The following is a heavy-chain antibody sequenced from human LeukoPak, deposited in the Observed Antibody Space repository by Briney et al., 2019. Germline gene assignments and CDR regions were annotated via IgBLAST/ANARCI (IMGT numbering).Heavy chain of an antibody. CDR1: GGSISSYY. D-gene: IGHD3-22*01. V-gene: IGHV4-59*08. Sequence: PSETLSLTCTVSGGSISSYYWSWIRQPPGKGLEWIGYIYYTGSTNYKPSLQSRVTISVDTSRNQLSLRLSSVTAADTAVYYCARGASDNYYYDSSGSGWFDPWGQGTLVTVSS. J-gene: IGHJ5*02. CDR3: ARGASDNYYYDSSGSGWFDP. CDR2: IYYTGST.